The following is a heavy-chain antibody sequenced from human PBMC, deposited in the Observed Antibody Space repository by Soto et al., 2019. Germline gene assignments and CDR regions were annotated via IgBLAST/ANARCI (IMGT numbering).Heavy chain of an antibody. Sequence: EVQLLESGGGLVQPGGSLRLSCAASGFTFSSYAMSWVRQAPGKGLEWVSAISGSGGSTYYADSVKGRFTISRDNSKNTLYLQMNSLRAEDTAVYYCAKALGIAAAGNRVNWFDPWGQGTLVTVSS. CDR2: ISGSGGST. CDR1: GFTFSSYA. D-gene: IGHD6-13*01. CDR3: AKALGIAAAGNRVNWFDP. V-gene: IGHV3-23*01. J-gene: IGHJ5*02.